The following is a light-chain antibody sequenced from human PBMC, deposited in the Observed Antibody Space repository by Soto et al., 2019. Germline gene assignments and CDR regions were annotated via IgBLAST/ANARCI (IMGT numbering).Light chain of an antibody. V-gene: IGLV1-40*01. Sequence: QSVLTQPPSVSGAPGQRVTISCTGSSSNIGAGYDVHWYQQLPGTAPKLLIYGNNNRPSGVPDRFSGSKSGTSASLAITGLQAEDEADYYCQSYDSSLSGGGVFGGGTKLTVL. CDR2: GNN. CDR1: SSNIGAGYD. J-gene: IGLJ2*01. CDR3: QSYDSSLSGGGV.